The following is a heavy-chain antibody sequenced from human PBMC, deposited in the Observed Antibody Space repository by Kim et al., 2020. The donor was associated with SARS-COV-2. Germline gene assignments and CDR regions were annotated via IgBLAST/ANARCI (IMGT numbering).Heavy chain of an antibody. Sequence: GGSLRLSCAASGFTFSSFSMNWVRQAPGKGLEWVSYISSSSSTIFSVKGRFTISRDNTENSLYLQMNSLRDEDTAVYYCARSQYSGSYGGAFDYWGQGT. CDR1: GFTFSSFS. CDR3: ARSQYSGSYGGAFDY. CDR2: ISSSSSTI. D-gene: IGHD1-26*01. V-gene: IGHV3-48*02. J-gene: IGHJ4*02.